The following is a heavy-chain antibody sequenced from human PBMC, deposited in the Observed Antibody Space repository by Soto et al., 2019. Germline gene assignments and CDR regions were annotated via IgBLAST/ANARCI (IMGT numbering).Heavy chain of an antibody. CDR1: GFSLSTSGMC. CDR2: IDWDDDK. D-gene: IGHD6-13*01. CDR3: ARIRGPQYSSSSIDY. Sequence: GSGPTLVNPTQTLTLTCTFSGFSLSTSGMCVSWIRQPPGKALEWLALIDWDDDKYYSTSLKTRLTISKDTSKNQVVLTMTNMDPVDTATYYCARIRGPQYSSSSIDYWGQGTLVTVSS. V-gene: IGHV2-70*01. J-gene: IGHJ4*02.